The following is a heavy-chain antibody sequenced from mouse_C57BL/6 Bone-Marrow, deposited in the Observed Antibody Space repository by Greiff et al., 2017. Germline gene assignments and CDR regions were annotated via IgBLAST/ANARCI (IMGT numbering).Heavy chain of an antibody. J-gene: IGHJ4*01. V-gene: IGHV2-2*01. CDR1: GFSLTSYG. D-gene: IGHD3-2*02. CDR3: ARKTAQAPFAMDY. CDR2: IWSGGST. Sequence: VKLVESGPGLVQPSQSLSITCTVSGFSLTSYGVHWVRQSPGKGLEWLGVIWSGGSTDYNAAFISRLSISKDNSKSQVFFKMNSLQADDTAIYYCARKTAQAPFAMDYWGQGTSVTVSS.